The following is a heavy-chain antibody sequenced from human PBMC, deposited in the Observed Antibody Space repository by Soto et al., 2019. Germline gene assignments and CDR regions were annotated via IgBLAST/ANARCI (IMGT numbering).Heavy chain of an antibody. D-gene: IGHD6-13*01. Sequence: VVSLRLSCAAAGVTGSSNYMSWVRQAPGKGLEWVSVIYSGGSTYYADSVKGRFTISRDNSKNTLYLQMNSLRAEDTAVYYCARDFVVIAAAGTFYYYGMDVWGQGTTVNVSS. CDR3: ARDFVVIAAAGTFYYYGMDV. CDR2: IYSGGST. CDR1: GVTGSSNY. V-gene: IGHV3-53*01. J-gene: IGHJ6*02.